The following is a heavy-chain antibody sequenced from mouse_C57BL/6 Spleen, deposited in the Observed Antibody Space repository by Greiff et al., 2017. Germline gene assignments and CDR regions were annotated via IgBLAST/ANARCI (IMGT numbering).Heavy chain of an antibody. CDR2: ISSGGDYI. V-gene: IGHV5-9-1*02. Sequence: EVHLVESGEGLVKPGGSLKLSCAASGFTFSSYAMSWVRQTPEKRLEWVAYISSGGDYIYYADTVKGRFTISRDNARNTLYLQMSSLKSEDTAMYYCTRSFITTVVADYWGQGTTLTVSS. J-gene: IGHJ2*01. CDR3: TRSFITTVVADY. D-gene: IGHD1-1*01. CDR1: GFTFSSYA.